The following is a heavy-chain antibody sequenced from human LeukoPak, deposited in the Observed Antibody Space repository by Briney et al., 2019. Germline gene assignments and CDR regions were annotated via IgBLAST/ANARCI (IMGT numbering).Heavy chain of an antibody. D-gene: IGHD4-17*01. CDR1: GITVSSYY. J-gene: IGHJ5*02. CDR2: IYSGGRT. Sequence: GGSLRLSCAASGITVSSYYMSWVRQAPGKGLEWVSVIYSGGRTYYADSVKGRFTISRDNSENTLNLQMNSLRAEDTAVYYCARYGDYVSYNWFDPWGQGTLVTVSS. V-gene: IGHV3-66*01. CDR3: ARYGDYVSYNWFDP.